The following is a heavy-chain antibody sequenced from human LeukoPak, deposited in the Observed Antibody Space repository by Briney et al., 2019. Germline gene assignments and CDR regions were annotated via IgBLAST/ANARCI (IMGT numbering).Heavy chain of an antibody. CDR3: AKSGSSSWPHFDC. D-gene: IGHD6-13*01. CDR1: GFTFRRYA. Sequence: GGSLRLSCAASGFTFRRYAMSWVRQAPGKGLEWVSGISSSGGSPDYADSVKGRFTLSRDNSKNTLYLHMNSLRVEDTALYYCAKSGSSSWPHFDCWGQGTLVTVSS. V-gene: IGHV3-23*01. J-gene: IGHJ4*02. CDR2: ISSSGGSP.